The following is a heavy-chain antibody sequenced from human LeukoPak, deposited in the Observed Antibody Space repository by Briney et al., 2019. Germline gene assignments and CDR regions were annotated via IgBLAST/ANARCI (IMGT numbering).Heavy chain of an antibody. J-gene: IGHJ6*02. CDR3: ARGCKDQLATLHYYYYYGMDV. CDR2: ISISSSYI. CDR1: GFTFSSYS. D-gene: IGHD2-2*01. Sequence: GGSLRLSCVASGFTFSSYSMSWVRQAPGKGREWGSSISISSSYIYYADSAKGRFTISRDNAKNSLYLQMNSLRAEDTAVYYCARGCKDQLATLHYYYYYGMDVWGQGTTVTVSS. V-gene: IGHV3-21*01.